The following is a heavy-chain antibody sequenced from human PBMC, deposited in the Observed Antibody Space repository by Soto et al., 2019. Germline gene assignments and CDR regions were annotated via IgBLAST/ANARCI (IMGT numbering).Heavy chain of an antibody. V-gene: IGHV4-28*01. CDR3: ARREIQGPIDY. J-gene: IGHJ4*02. D-gene: IGHD1-26*01. CDR1: GYSISSSNW. CDR2: IYYSGTT. Sequence: PETLSLTCAVSGYSISSSNWWGWIRQPPGKGLEWIGYIYYSGTTYYNPSLKSRVTMSVDTSKNQFSLKLTSVTAVDTAVYYCARREIQGPIDYWGQGTLVTVSS.